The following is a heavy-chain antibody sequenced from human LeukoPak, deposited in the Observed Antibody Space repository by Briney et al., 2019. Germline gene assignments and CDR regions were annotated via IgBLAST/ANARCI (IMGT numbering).Heavy chain of an antibody. CDR2: ISSSGSTI. D-gene: IGHD3-22*01. Sequence: PGGSLRLSCAASGFTFSDYYMSWIRQAPGKGLEWVSYISSSGSTIYYADSVKGRFTISRDNSKNTLYLQMNSLRAEDTAVYYCARSYYDSSRGAFFSYYFDYWGQGTLVTVSS. V-gene: IGHV3-11*04. CDR1: GFTFSDYY. CDR3: ARSYYDSSRGAFFSYYFDY. J-gene: IGHJ4*02.